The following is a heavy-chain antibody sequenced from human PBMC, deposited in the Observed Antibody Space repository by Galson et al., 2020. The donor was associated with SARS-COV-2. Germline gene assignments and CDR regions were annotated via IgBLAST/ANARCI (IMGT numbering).Heavy chain of an antibody. J-gene: IGHJ4*02. CDR3: ARALRGYYESCGYCHWPEFDY. CDR2: IGTAGDT. V-gene: IGHV3-13*01. CDR1: GFTFSSYD. D-gene: IGHD3-22*01. Sequence: GESLKISCAASGFTFSSYDMHWVRQATGKGLEWVSAIGTAGDTYYPGSAKGRFTISRENAKNSLYLQMNSLRAGDTAVYYCARALRGYYESCGYCHWPEFDYWGQGTLVAVSS.